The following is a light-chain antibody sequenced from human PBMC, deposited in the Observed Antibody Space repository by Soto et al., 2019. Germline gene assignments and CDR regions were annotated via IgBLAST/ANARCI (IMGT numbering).Light chain of an antibody. CDR2: LGS. CDR3: MQALQTPWT. V-gene: IGKV2-28*01. J-gene: IGKJ1*01. CDR1: QSLQHSNGYNY. Sequence: DIVMTQSPLSLPVTPGEPASISCRSSQSLQHSNGYNYFDWYLQKPGQSPQLRIYLGSHRASGVPDRFSGSASGTDFTLKITRVEAEDVGVYYCMQALQTPWTFGQGTKVEIK.